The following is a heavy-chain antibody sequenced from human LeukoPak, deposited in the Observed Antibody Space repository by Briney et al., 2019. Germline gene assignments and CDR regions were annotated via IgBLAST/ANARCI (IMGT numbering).Heavy chain of an antibody. CDR2: IIPIFGTA. CDR3: ATPAAGQLGAFDI. J-gene: IGHJ3*02. CDR1: GGTFISYA. V-gene: IGHV1-69*01. Sequence: SVKVSCKASGGTFISYAISWVRQAPGQGLEWMGGIIPIFGTANYAQKFQGRVTITADESTSTAYMELSSLRSEDTAVYYCATPAAGQLGAFDIWGQGTMVTVSS. D-gene: IGHD6-13*01.